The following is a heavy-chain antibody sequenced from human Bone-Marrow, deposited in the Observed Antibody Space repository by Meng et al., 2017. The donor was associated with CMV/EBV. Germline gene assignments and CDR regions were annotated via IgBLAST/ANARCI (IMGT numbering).Heavy chain of an antibody. Sequence: GSLRLSCTVSGGSISSSSYYWGWIRQPPGKGLEWIGSIYNTGSTYYNPSLKSRVTISVDTPKNQFSLKLRSVAAADTAVYYCARHGISTSSEYYFDYWGQGTLVTVSS. D-gene: IGHD2-2*01. CDR3: ARHGISTSSEYYFDY. CDR2: IYNTGST. V-gene: IGHV4-39*01. CDR1: GGSISSSSYY. J-gene: IGHJ4*02.